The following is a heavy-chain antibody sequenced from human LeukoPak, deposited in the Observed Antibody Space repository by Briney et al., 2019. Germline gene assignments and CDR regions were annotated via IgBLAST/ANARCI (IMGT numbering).Heavy chain of an antibody. D-gene: IGHD5-18*01. J-gene: IGHJ4*02. CDR2: ISYDESNT. CDR1: GFTFSSYA. V-gene: IGHV3-30*04. CDR3: ARQTIQLWFCAFDY. Sequence: PGGSLRLSCAASGFTFSSYAMHWVRQAPGKGLEWVALISYDESNTFYADSVKGRFTISRDNSKNTLYLQMNSLRVEDTAVYYCARQTIQLWFCAFDYWGQGTLVTVSS.